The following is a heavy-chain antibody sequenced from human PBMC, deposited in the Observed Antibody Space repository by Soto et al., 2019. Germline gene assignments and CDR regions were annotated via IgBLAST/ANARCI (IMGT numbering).Heavy chain of an antibody. CDR3: ARPIAAAGTGIYYFDY. CDR2: IIPIFGTA. D-gene: IGHD6-13*01. J-gene: IGHJ4*02. Sequence: ASGKVSCKASGGTFSSYAISWVRQAPGQGLEWMGGIIPIFGTANYAQKFQGRVTITADESTSTAYMELSSLRSEDTAVYYCARPIAAAGTGIYYFDYWGQGTLVTVSS. CDR1: GGTFSSYA. V-gene: IGHV1-69*13.